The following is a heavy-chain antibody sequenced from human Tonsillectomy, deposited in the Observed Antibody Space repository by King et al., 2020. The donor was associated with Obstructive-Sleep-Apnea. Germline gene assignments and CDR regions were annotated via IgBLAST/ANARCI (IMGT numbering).Heavy chain of an antibody. J-gene: IGHJ4*02. V-gene: IGHV4-30-4*01. CDR3: ARGTGVWFGELPFDY. CDR2: IYYSGST. CDR1: GGSISSGDYY. Sequence: VQLQESGPGLVKPSQNLSLTCTVSGGSISSGDYYWSWIRQPPGKGLEWIGYIYYSGSTYYNPSLKSRVTISVDTSKNQFSLKLSSVTAADTAVYYCARGTGVWFGELPFDYWGQGTLVTVSS. D-gene: IGHD3-10*01.